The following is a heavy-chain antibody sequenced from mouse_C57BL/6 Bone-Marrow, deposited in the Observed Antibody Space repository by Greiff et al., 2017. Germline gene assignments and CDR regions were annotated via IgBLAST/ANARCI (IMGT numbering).Heavy chain of an antibody. CDR3: ARRGLWGNYGLDY. D-gene: IGHD2-1*01. CDR1: GYTFTDYY. CDR2: INPNNGGT. Sequence: EVQLQQSGPELVKPGASVKISCKASGYTFTDYYMNWVKQSHGKSLEWIGDINPNNGGTSYNQKFKGKATLTVDKSSSTAYMELRSLTSEDSAVYYCARRGLWGNYGLDYWGQGTTLTVSS. V-gene: IGHV1-26*01. J-gene: IGHJ2*01.